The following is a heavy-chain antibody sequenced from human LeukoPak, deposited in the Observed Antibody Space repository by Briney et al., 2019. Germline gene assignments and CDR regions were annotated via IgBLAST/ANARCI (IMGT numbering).Heavy chain of an antibody. V-gene: IGHV3-64D*06. CDR3: VKGQYYGSGSKNHMDY. D-gene: IGHD3-10*01. Sequence: PGGSLRLSCSASGFTFSSYAMHWVRQAPGKGLEYVSAISSNGGSTYYADSVQGRFTISRDNSKNTLYLQMSSLRAEDTAVYYCVKGQYYGSGSKNHMDYWGQGTLVTVPS. CDR1: GFTFSSYA. J-gene: IGHJ4*02. CDR2: ISSNGGST.